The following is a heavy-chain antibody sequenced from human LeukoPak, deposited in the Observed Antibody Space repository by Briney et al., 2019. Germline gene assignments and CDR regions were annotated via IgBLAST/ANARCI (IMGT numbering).Heavy chain of an antibody. V-gene: IGHV3-23*01. CDR3: AKVSGDVGADYYYYMDV. CDR2: ISGSGGST. CDR1: GFTFNNFA. Sequence: GGSQRLSCAASGFTFNNFAMSWVRQAPGKGLEWVSAISGSGGSTYYADSVKGRFTISRDNSKNTLYLQMNSLRAEDTAVYYCAKVSGDVGADYYYYMDVWGKGTTVTVSS. J-gene: IGHJ6*03. D-gene: IGHD7-27*01.